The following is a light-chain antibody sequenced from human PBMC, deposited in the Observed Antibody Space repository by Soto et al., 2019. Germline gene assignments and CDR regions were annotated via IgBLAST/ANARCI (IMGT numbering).Light chain of an antibody. CDR2: YDR. CDR1: NIGSKS. CDR3: QVWDSSSDSVV. V-gene: IGLV3-21*04. J-gene: IGLJ2*01. Sequence: SYELTQPPSVSVAPGKTATISCGGSNIGSKSVHWYQQKPGQAPVLVIYYDRDRPSKIPERLSGSNSGNTATLTISRVEAGDEADYYCQVWDSSSDSVVFGGGTQLNVL.